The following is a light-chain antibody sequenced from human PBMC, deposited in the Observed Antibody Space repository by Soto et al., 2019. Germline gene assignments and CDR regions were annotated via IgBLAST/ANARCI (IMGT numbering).Light chain of an antibody. CDR3: QQYNSYSLT. J-gene: IGKJ4*01. CDR1: QNINRW. CDR2: DVS. Sequence: DIPMPQSPSTLSASVGDRVTITCRVSQNINRWLAWYQQKPWKAPNLLIYDVSNLETGVPSRFSGRGSGTLFTLSISSLQPEDSATYYCQQYNSYSLTVGGGTKVEIQ. V-gene: IGKV1-5*01.